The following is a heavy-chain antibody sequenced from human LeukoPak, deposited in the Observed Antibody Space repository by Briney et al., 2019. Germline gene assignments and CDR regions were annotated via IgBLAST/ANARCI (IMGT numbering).Heavy chain of an antibody. J-gene: IGHJ5*02. D-gene: IGHD6-19*01. V-gene: IGHV4-59*01. CDR2: IYYSGST. CDR1: GGSISSYY. CDR3: ARADYSSGWNDWFDP. Sequence: KPSETLSLTCTVSGGSISSYYWSWIWQPPGKGLEWIGYIYYSGSTNYNPSLKSRVTISVDTSKNQFSLKLSSVTAADTAVYYCARADYSSGWNDWFDPWGQGTLVTVSS.